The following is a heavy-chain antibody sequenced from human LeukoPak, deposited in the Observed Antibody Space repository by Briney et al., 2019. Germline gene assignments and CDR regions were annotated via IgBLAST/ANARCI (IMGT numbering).Heavy chain of an antibody. D-gene: IGHD2-21*02. Sequence: ASVKVSCKASGGTFSSYAISWVRQAPGQGLEWMGRIIPILGIANYAQKFQGRVTITADKSTSTAYMELSSLRSEDTAVYYCAREPVVTADTFDIWGQGTMVTVSS. CDR2: IIPILGIA. V-gene: IGHV1-69*04. CDR1: GGTFSSYA. J-gene: IGHJ3*02. CDR3: AREPVVTADTFDI.